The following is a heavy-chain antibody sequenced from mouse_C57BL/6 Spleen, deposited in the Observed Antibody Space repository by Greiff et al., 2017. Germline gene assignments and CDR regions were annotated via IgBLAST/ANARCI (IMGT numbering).Heavy chain of an antibody. CDR3: ARDCGNYDAMDY. D-gene: IGHD2-1*01. CDR2: IDPSSSYT. J-gene: IGHJ4*01. V-gene: IGHV1-50*01. CDR1: GYTFTSYW. Sequence: VQLQQPGAELVKPGASVKLSCKASGYTFTSYWMQWVKQRPGQGLEWIGEIDPSSSYTNYNQKFKCKATVTVDTSSSTAYMQLSSLTSEDSAVYYCARDCGNYDAMDYWGQGTSVTVSS.